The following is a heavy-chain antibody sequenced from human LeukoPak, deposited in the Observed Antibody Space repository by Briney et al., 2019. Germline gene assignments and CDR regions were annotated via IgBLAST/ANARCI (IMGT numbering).Heavy chain of an antibody. CDR1: GFTFSSYA. V-gene: IGHV3-23*01. Sequence: GGSLRLSCAASGFTFSSYAMSWVRQAPGKGLEWVSAISGSGGSTYYADSVKGRFTISRDNSKNTLYLQMNSLRAEDTAVYYCAKEQYCSSTSCSYGSYWGQGTLVTVSS. D-gene: IGHD2-2*01. J-gene: IGHJ4*02. CDR3: AKEQYCSSTSCSYGSY. CDR2: ISGSGGST.